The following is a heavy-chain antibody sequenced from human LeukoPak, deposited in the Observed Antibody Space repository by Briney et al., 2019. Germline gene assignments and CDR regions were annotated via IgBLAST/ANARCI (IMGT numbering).Heavy chain of an antibody. CDR1: GFTFSSYW. J-gene: IGHJ4*02. CDR3: ARDSDVPFDY. Sequence: GGSLRLSCAASGFTFSSYWMNWVRQAPGKGLEWVANIKQDGSEKDYVDSVKGRFTISRDNAKNSLYLQMNSLRVEDTAVYYCARDSDVPFDYWGQGTLVTASS. D-gene: IGHD3-16*01. V-gene: IGHV3-7*01. CDR2: IKQDGSEK.